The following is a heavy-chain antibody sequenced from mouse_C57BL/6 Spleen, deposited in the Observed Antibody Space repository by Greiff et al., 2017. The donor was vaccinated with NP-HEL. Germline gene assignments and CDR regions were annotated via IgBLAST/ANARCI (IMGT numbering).Heavy chain of an antibody. D-gene: IGHD1-1*01. CDR3: ARSSDHGSSYGDFDV. J-gene: IGHJ1*03. CDR1: GYTFTNSY. Sequence: VQLQQSVAELVRPGASVKLSCTASGYTFTNSYMHWVKQRPEQGLEWIGRINPANGSTNYAPKFKGKATITADTSSNTAYLQLSSLTSEDTANYDCARSSDHGSSYGDFDVWGTGTTVTVSS. CDR2: INPANGST. V-gene: IGHV14-3*01.